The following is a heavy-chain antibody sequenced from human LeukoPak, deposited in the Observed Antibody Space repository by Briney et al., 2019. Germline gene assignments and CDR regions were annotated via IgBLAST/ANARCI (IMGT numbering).Heavy chain of an antibody. CDR1: GYTFIGYY. CDR2: INPNSGGT. Sequence: ASVKVSCKASGYTFIGYYIHWVRQAPGQGLEWMGWINPNSGGTDFAQRFQGRVTMTRDTSISTVYMELSRLRSDDTAVYYCARDNSCTSSSCGNSYMDVWGKGTTVTVSS. V-gene: IGHV1-2*02. CDR3: ARDNSCTSSSCGNSYMDV. J-gene: IGHJ6*03. D-gene: IGHD2-2*01.